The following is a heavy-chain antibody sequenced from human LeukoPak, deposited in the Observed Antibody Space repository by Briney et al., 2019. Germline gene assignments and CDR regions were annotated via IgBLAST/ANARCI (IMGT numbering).Heavy chain of an antibody. J-gene: IGHJ3*02. CDR3: ARDPAPGSFDI. V-gene: IGHV3-23*01. Sequence: GGSLRLSCAASGFTFSSYAMSWVRQAPGKGLEWVSAISGSGGSTYYADSVKGRFTISRDNSKNSLYLQMNSLRAEDTAVYYCARDPAPGSFDIWGQGTMVTVSS. CDR1: GFTFSSYA. D-gene: IGHD3-10*01. CDR2: ISGSGGST.